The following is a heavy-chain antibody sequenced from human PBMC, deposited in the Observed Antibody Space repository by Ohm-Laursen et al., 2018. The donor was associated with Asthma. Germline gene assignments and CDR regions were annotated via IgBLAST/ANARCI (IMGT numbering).Heavy chain of an antibody. V-gene: IGHV4-30-4*01. Sequence: TLSLTCTVSGGSINTDYSWTWIRQSPGKGLEWIGFFYHSGSTSFNPSLQSRASISRDTSRNQFSLHLTSVTAADTAVYFCCRSVYFRGRGSGYLDLWGRGTLVTVSS. D-gene: IGHD1-26*01. CDR1: GGSINTDYS. J-gene: IGHJ2*01. CDR3: CRSVYFRGRGSGYLDL. CDR2: FYHSGST.